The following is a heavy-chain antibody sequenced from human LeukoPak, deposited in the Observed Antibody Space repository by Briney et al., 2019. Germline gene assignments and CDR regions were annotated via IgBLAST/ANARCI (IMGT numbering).Heavy chain of an antibody. D-gene: IGHD3-9*01. CDR2: ISSSSSTI. CDR3: ARRETYYDISTGYYYGMDV. V-gene: IGHV3-48*02. CDR1: GFTFSSYS. Sequence: PGGSLRLSCAASGFTFSSYSMNWVRQAPGKGLEWVSYISSSSSTIYYADSVKGRFTISRDNAKNSLYLQMNSLRDEDTAVYYCARRETYYDISTGYYYGMDVWGQGTTVTVSS. J-gene: IGHJ6*02.